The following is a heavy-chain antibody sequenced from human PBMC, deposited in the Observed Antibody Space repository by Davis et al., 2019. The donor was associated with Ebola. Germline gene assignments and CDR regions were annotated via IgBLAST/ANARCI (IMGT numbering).Heavy chain of an antibody. CDR2: INPSGGST. Sequence: ASVKVSCKASGYTFTSYYMHWVRQAPGQGLEWMGIINPSGGSTSYAQKFQGRVTMTRDTSTSTVYMELSSLRSEDTAVYYCARVAIFGVVFSPPYGMDVWGQGTTVTVSS. V-gene: IGHV1-46*01. CDR1: GYTFTSYY. D-gene: IGHD3-3*01. J-gene: IGHJ6*02. CDR3: ARVAIFGVVFSPPYGMDV.